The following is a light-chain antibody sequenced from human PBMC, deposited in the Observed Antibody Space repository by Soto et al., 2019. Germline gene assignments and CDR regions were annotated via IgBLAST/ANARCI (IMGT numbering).Light chain of an antibody. Sequence: EIVLTQSPGTLSLSPGERATLSCRASQSVSSSYLAWYQQKPGQAPRLLIFGASGRATGIPDRFSGSGSGTDFTLTISRLEPEDFGVYYCQQYGSSMWTFGQGTKVEIK. CDR3: QQYGSSMWT. J-gene: IGKJ1*01. CDR1: QSVSSSY. CDR2: GAS. V-gene: IGKV3-20*01.